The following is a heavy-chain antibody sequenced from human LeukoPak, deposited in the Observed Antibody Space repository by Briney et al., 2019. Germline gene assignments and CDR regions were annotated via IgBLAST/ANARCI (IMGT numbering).Heavy chain of an antibody. V-gene: IGHV3-64*04. CDR1: GFTFSSYT. Sequence: PGGSLRLSCSVSGFTFSSYTMHWVRQAPGKGLEYVSSININGGRTYYADSVKGRFTISRDNAKNTLYLQMNSLRAEDTAVYYCARVGSTDSPHAFDIWGQGTMVTVSS. D-gene: IGHD3-22*01. CDR2: ININGGRT. J-gene: IGHJ3*02. CDR3: ARVGSTDSPHAFDI.